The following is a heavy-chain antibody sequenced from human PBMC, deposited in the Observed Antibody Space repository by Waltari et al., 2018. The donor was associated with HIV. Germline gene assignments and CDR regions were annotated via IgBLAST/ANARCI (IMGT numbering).Heavy chain of an antibody. CDR3: ATSILRFLEWITGAFDI. V-gene: IGHV1-24*01. Sequence: QVQLVQSGAEVKTPGASVTVSCTVSGYSPTELSLHWGRQSLGKGLEWMGGVDPEDGETIDAQKFQGRVTMTEDTSTDTAYMELSSLRSEDTAVYYCATSILRFLEWITGAFDIWGQGTMVTVSS. CDR2: VDPEDGET. J-gene: IGHJ3*02. CDR1: GYSPTELS. D-gene: IGHD3-3*01.